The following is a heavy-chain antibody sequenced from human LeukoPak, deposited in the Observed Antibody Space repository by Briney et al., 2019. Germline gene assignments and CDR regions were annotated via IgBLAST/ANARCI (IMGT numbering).Heavy chain of an antibody. CDR2: INHSGST. J-gene: IGHJ4*02. CDR3: ARGRGLREKGFDY. D-gene: IGHD5-12*01. CDR1: GGSLSGYY. Sequence: SETLSLTCAVYGGSLSGYYWSWIRQPPGKGLEWIGEINHSGSTNYNPSLKSRVTISVDTSKNQFSLKLSSVTAADTAVYYCARGRGLREKGFDYWGQGTLVTVSS. V-gene: IGHV4-34*01.